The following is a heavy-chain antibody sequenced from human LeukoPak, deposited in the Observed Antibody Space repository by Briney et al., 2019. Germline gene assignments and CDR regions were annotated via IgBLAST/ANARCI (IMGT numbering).Heavy chain of an antibody. V-gene: IGHV4-34*01. D-gene: IGHD2-2*01. CDR1: GGSFSGYY. CDR3: AREDCSSTSCYPCYFDY. CDR2: INHSGST. J-gene: IGHJ4*02. Sequence: SETLSLTCAVYGGSFSGYYWSWIRQPPGKGLDWIGEINHSGSTNYNPSLKSRVTISVDTSKNQFSLKLSSVTAADTAVYYCAREDCSSTSCYPCYFDYWGQGTLVTVSS.